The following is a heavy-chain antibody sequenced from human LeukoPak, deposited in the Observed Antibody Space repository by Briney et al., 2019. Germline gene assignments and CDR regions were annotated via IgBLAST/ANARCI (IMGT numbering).Heavy chain of an antibody. V-gene: IGHV4-4*08. D-gene: IGHD5-24*01. CDR3: AKTREMATDYFDY. J-gene: IGHJ4*02. CDR2: IYTSGST. Sequence: SETLSLTCAVYGGSFSGYYWSWIRQPPGKGLEWIGRIYTSGSTNYNPSLKSRVTISVDTSKNQFSLKLSSVTAADTAVYYCAKTREMATDYFDYWGQGTLVTVSS. CDR1: GGSFSGYY.